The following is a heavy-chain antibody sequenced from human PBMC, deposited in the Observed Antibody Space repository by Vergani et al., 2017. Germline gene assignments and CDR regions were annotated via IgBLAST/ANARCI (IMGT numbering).Heavy chain of an antibody. D-gene: IGHD3-9*01. J-gene: IGHJ3*01. Sequence: QVQLVQSGAEGKKPGSSVKVSCKASGGPFSISAISWVRQAPGQGLEWLGRLVPIFGTANYAQRFQGRVTITADESTSTAYMELSSLRSEDTAVYYCARESYYDDILTGLAFDVWGQGTMVTVSA. CDR1: GGPFSISA. CDR3: ARESYYDDILTGLAFDV. CDR2: LVPIFGTA. V-gene: IGHV1-69*13.